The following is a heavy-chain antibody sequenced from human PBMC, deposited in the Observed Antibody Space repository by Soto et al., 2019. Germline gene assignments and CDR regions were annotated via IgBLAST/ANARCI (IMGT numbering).Heavy chain of an antibody. V-gene: IGHV3-23*01. CDR3: ANMERYSGSHSDY. J-gene: IGHJ4*02. D-gene: IGHD1-26*01. CDR2: ISGSGGST. CDR1: GFTFSSYA. Sequence: GESLKISCAASGFTFSSYAMSWVRQAPGKGLEWVSAISGSGGSTYYADSVKGRFTISRDNSKNTLYLQMNSLRAEDTAVYYCANMERYSGSHSDYWGQGTLVTVSS.